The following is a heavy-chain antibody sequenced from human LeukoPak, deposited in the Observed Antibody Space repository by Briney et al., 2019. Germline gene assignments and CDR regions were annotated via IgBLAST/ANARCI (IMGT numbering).Heavy chain of an antibody. CDR2: INAGNGNT. D-gene: IGHD3-22*01. J-gene: IGHJ4*02. V-gene: IGHV1-3*01. CDR3: ARTDYYEGYFDY. Sequence: ASVKVSCKASGYTFTSYGISWVRQAPGQGLEWMGWINAGNGNTKYSQKFQGRVTITRDTSASTAYMELSSLRSEDTAVYYCARTDYYEGYFDYWGQGTLVTVSS. CDR1: GYTFTSYG.